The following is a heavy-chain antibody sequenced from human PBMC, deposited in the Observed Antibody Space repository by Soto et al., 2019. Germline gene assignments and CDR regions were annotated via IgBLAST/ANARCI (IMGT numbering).Heavy chain of an antibody. J-gene: IGHJ4*02. CDR3: ARQYSGYRKIYYLDY. Sequence: TLSLTCPVSGVSIRSGGYYWSWVRLRPGKGLEWLGHIYHSGIASFNPSLKTRVTISVDTSKNQFSLNLTSVTAADTALYYCARQYSGYRKIYYLDYWGQGAQVTVYS. V-gene: IGHV4-31*03. CDR1: GVSIRSGGYY. D-gene: IGHD5-12*01. CDR2: IYHSGIA.